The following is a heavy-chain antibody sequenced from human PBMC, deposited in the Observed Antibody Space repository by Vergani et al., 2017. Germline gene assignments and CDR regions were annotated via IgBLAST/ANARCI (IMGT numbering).Heavy chain of an antibody. J-gene: IGHJ6*02. CDR2: ISWNSGSI. CDR3: AKGVFGYETDHYYYYGMDV. V-gene: IGHV3-9*01. D-gene: IGHD5-12*01. Sequence: EVQLVESGGGLVQPGRSLRLSCAASGFTFDDYAMHWVRQAPGKGLEWVSGISWNSGSIGYADSVKGRFTISRDNSKNTLYLQMNSLRAEDTAVYYCAKGVFGYETDHYYYYGMDVWGQGTTVTVSS. CDR1: GFTFDDYA.